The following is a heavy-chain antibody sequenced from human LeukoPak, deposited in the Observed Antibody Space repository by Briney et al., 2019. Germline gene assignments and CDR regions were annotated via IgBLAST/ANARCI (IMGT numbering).Heavy chain of an antibody. V-gene: IGHV3-48*04. D-gene: IGHD3-9*01. CDR1: GFTFSSYW. CDR3: AKDADILTGYYPAFSDY. J-gene: IGHJ4*02. CDR2: ISSSGSTI. Sequence: PGGSLRLSCATSGFTFSSYWMSWVRQAPGKGLEWVSYISSSGSTIYYADSVKGRFTISRDNAKNSLYLQMNSLRAEDTALYYCAKDADILTGYYPAFSDYWGQGTLVTVSS.